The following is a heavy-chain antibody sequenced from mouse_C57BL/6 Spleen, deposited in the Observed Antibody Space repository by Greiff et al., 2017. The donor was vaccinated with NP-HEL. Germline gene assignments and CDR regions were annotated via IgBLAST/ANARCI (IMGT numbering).Heavy chain of an antibody. CDR2: IDPEDGDT. CDR3: SITTGVDFDY. J-gene: IGHJ2*01. D-gene: IGHD1-1*01. Sequence: EVQLQQSGAELVRPGASVKLSCTASGFNIKDYYMHWVKQRPEQGLEWIGRIDPEDGDTEYAPKFQGKATMTADTSSNTAYLQLSSLTSEDTAVYYCSITTGVDFDYWGQGTTLTVSS. CDR1: GFNIKDYY. V-gene: IGHV14-1*01.